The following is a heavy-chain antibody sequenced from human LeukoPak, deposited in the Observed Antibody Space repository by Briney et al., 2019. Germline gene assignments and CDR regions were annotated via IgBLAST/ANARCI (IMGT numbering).Heavy chain of an antibody. CDR1: GGSISSDY. V-gene: IGHV4-59*01. D-gene: IGHD3-22*01. Sequence: PSETLSLTCTVSGGSISSDYWSWIRQPPGEGLEWIGYIYYSGSTNYNPSLKSRVTISVDTSKNQFSLKLSSVTAADTAVYYCARDRYYYDSSGWNWFDPWGQGHLVTVSS. CDR2: IYYSGST. CDR3: ARDRYYYDSSGWNWFDP. J-gene: IGHJ5*02.